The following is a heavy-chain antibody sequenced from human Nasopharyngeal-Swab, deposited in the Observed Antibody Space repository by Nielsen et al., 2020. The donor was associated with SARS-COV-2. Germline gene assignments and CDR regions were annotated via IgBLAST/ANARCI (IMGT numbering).Heavy chain of an antibody. V-gene: IGHV3-23*01. CDR1: GFTFSTYA. Sequence: GESLKISCAASGFTFSTYAMTWVRQAPGKGLEWVSTIDAGGGNTWYADSVKGRFTISRDNSKSTLYLQMNSLRAEDTAVYYCARGAGIAVAIFDYWGQGTLVTVSS. CDR2: IDAGGGNT. J-gene: IGHJ4*02. D-gene: IGHD6-19*01. CDR3: ARGAGIAVAIFDY.